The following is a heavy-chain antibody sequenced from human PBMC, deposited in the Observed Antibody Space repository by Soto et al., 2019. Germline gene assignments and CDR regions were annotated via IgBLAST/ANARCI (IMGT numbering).Heavy chain of an antibody. Sequence: ASVKVSCKASGGTFSSYAISWVRQAPGQGLEWMGIINPSGGSTSYAQKFQGRVTMTRDTSTSTVYMELSSLRSEDTAVYYCARGLVMVNWFDPWGQGTLVTVSS. CDR2: INPSGGST. J-gene: IGHJ5*02. D-gene: IGHD3-22*01. CDR3: ARGLVMVNWFDP. V-gene: IGHV1-46*01. CDR1: GGTFSSYA.